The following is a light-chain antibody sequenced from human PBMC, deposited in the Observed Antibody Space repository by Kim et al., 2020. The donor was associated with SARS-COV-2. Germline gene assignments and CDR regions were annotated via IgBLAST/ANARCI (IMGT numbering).Light chain of an antibody. CDR1: SGAVTSGHY. J-gene: IGLJ3*02. V-gene: IGLV7-46*01. Sequence: PGGTVTLTCGSSSGAVTSGHYPNWFQQKPGQAPKTLIWHTSNRHSWTPARFSGSLLGGKAALTLSGAQPEDEAEYYCLLSFSDTRVFGGGTQLTVL. CDR2: HTS. CDR3: LLSFSDTRV.